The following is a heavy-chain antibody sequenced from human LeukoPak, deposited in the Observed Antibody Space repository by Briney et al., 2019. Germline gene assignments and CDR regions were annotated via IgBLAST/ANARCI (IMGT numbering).Heavy chain of an antibody. CDR2: INTYNGNT. D-gene: IGHD1-1*01. V-gene: IGHV1-18*01. CDR3: ARGQNAFDI. Sequence: ASVKVSCKASGYTFTSYGIVWLRQAPGQGLEWMGWINTYNGNTNYAQKLQGRVTMTTDTSTSTAYMELRSLRYDDTAVYYCARGQNAFDIWGQGTVVTVSS. CDR1: GYTFTSYG. J-gene: IGHJ3*02.